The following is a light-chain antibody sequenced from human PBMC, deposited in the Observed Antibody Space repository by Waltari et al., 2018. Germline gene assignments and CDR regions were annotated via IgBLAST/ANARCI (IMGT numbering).Light chain of an antibody. J-gene: IGLJ2*01. CDR2: GNN. Sequence: QSVLTQPPSASGTPGQRVSLSCSGSSPNIGKNYVSWYQQLPGSAPKLLIYGNNQRPSGVPDRFSGSKSGTSASLAISGLQSEDEADYYCATWDDNLNGLFGGGTKLTVL. V-gene: IGLV1-44*01. CDR3: ATWDDNLNGL. CDR1: SPNIGKNY.